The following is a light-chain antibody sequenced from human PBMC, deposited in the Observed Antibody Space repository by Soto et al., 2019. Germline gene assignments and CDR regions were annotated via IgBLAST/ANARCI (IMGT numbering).Light chain of an antibody. J-gene: IGLJ1*01. CDR3: SSYTISSTLYV. Sequence: QSALTQPASVSGSPGQSITISCTGTSSDVGDNNYVSWYQQHPGKAPKLMIYDVTHRPSGISNRLSGSKSGNTASLTISGLQAEDEADYYCSSYTISSTLYVFGSGTKLTVL. CDR1: SSDVGDNNY. V-gene: IGLV2-14*01. CDR2: DVT.